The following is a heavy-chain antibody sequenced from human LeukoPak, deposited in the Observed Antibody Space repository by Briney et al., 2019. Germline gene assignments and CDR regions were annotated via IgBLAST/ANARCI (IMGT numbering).Heavy chain of an antibody. CDR1: GYTFTSYA. CDR2: INAGNGNT. Sequence: GASVKVSCKASGYTFTSYAMHWVRQAPGQRLEWMGWINAGNGNTKYSQKFQGRVTITRDTSASTAYMELSSLRSEDTAVYYCARVSMVRGVIPDYWGQGTLVTVSS. J-gene: IGHJ4*02. D-gene: IGHD3-10*01. CDR3: ARVSMVRGVIPDY. V-gene: IGHV1-3*01.